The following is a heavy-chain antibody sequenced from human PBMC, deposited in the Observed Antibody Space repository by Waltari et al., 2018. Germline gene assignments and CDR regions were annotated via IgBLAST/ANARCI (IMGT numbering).Heavy chain of an antibody. Sequence: QVQLVQSGAEVKKPGASVKVSCKASGYTFTGYYMHWVRQAPGQGLEWMGRGNPNSGGKNYSQKFQGRVTMTRDTSISTAYMELSRLRSDDTAVYYCARADSRYYDFWSGYYAALDYWGQGTLVTVSS. J-gene: IGHJ4*02. CDR3: ARADSRYYDFWSGYYAALDY. CDR1: GYTFTGYY. V-gene: IGHV1-2*06. CDR2: GNPNSGGK. D-gene: IGHD3-3*01.